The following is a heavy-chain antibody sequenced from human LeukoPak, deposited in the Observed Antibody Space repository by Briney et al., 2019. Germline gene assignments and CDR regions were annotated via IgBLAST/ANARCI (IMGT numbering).Heavy chain of an antibody. CDR2: VYYSGST. D-gene: IGHD3-10*01. V-gene: IGHV4-61*01. J-gene: IGHJ4*02. Sequence: WETLSLTCTVSGGSVSNASSYWSWIRQPPGKGLDWVGYVYYSGSTNYSPSLKGRVTISIDTSKNQLSLKLTSVTAADTAVYYCARVRYGSGSYYFDNWGQGTLVTVSS. CDR3: ARVRYGSGSYYFDN. CDR1: GGSVSNASSY.